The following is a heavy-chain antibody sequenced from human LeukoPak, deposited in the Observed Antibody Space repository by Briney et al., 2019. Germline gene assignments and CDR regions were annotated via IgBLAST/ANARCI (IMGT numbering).Heavy chain of an antibody. D-gene: IGHD3-16*01. CDR2: IYYSGST. CDR3: ARVEMGDNPILLYYYYMDV. Sequence: SETLSLTCTVSGGSISSYYWSWIRQPPGKGLEWIGYIYYSGSTNYNPSLKSRVTISVDTSKNQFSLKLSSVTAADTAVYYCARVEMGDNPILLYYYYMDVWGKGTTVTVSS. V-gene: IGHV4-59*01. CDR1: GGSISSYY. J-gene: IGHJ6*03.